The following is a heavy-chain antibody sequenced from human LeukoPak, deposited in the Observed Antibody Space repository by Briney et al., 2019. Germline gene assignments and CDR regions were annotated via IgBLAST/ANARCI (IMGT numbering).Heavy chain of an antibody. CDR3: ARVLHKRNYDGSDYYIS. CDR2: ISSSSSTI. D-gene: IGHD3-22*01. Sequence: GGSLRLSCAASGLTFSSYSMNWVRQAPGKGLEWVSYISSSSSTIYYADSVKGRFTISRDNAKNSLYLQLNSLRAEDTAVYYCARVLHKRNYDGSDYYISWGQGTLVTVSS. V-gene: IGHV3-48*01. J-gene: IGHJ5*02. CDR1: GLTFSSYS.